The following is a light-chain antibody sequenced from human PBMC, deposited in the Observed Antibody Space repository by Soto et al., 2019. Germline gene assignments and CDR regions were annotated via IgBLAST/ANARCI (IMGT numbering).Light chain of an antibody. J-gene: IGKJ1*01. CDR2: GAS. CDR1: ESVRDE. Sequence: VLTQSPATLSLSPGERATLSCRASESVRDELGWYQQKPGQAPRLLIYGASTRATGIPARFSGSGSGTEFTLTISSLQSEDFAVYYCQQYNNWPRTFGQGTKVEIK. CDR3: QQYNNWPRT. V-gene: IGKV3-15*01.